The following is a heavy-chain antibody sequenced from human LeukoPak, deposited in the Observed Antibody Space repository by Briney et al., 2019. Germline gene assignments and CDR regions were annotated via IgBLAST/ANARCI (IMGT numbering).Heavy chain of an antibody. V-gene: IGHV1-18*01. Sequence: APVKVSCKASGYTFTSYGISWVRQAPGQGLEWMGWISAYNGNTNYAQNLQGRVTMTTDTSTSTAYMELRSLRSDDTAVYYCARDEGYYGAPLFDYWGQGTLVTVSS. CDR3: ARDEGYYGAPLFDY. J-gene: IGHJ4*02. CDR2: ISAYNGNT. CDR1: GYTFTSYG. D-gene: IGHD4/OR15-4a*01.